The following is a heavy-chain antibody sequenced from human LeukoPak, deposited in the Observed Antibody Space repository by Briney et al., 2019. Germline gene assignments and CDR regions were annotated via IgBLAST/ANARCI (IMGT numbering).Heavy chain of an antibody. D-gene: IGHD3-3*01. J-gene: IGHJ4*02. CDR3: ATSTIFGVVIHRYYFDY. CDR1: GYTFTGYY. Sequence: GASVKVSCKASGYTFTGYYMHWVRQAPGQGLEWMGWINPNSGGTNYAQKFQGRVTMTEDTSTDTAYMELSSLRSEDTAVYYCATSTIFGVVIHRYYFDYWGQGTLVTVSS. CDR2: INPNSGGT. V-gene: IGHV1-2*02.